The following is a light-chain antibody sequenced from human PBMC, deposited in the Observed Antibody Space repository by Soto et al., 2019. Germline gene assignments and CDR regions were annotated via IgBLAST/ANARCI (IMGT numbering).Light chain of an antibody. CDR2: VNSDGSH. V-gene: IGLV4-69*01. CDR3: QTWGSGSWV. Sequence: QSVLTQSPSASASLGASVRLTCTLSSGHSSYAIAWHQQQPEKGPHYLMKVNSDGSHNKGDGIPDRFSGSSSGAERYLTISSLQSEDEADYYCQTWGSGSWVFGGGTKLTVL. J-gene: IGLJ3*02. CDR1: SGHSSYA.